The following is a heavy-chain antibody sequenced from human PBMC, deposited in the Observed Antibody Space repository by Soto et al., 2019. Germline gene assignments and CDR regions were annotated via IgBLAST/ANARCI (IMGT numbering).Heavy chain of an antibody. CDR2: FIPVYRTL. D-gene: IGHD3-3*01. Sequence: QVQLVQSGAEVKKPGSSVKVSCKASGGSFGKSAINWVRQTPGQGREWLGGFIPVYRTLNYAQKFQGRVTITADETTGTAYMILSSLASDDTDVYYCATGVIWIGYFTVDSWGQGTRVTVSS. CDR3: ATGVIWIGYFTVDS. J-gene: IGHJ4*02. CDR1: GGSFGKSA. V-gene: IGHV1-69*01.